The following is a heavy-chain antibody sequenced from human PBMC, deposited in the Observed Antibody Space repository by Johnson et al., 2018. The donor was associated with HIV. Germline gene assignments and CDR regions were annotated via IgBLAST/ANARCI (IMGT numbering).Heavy chain of an antibody. CDR1: GFIFNSYG. CDR3: AKDVGNYWPDAFDI. J-gene: IGHJ3*02. V-gene: IGHV3-30*02. CDR2: IRYDGNNK. D-gene: IGHD3-22*01. Sequence: QVQLVESGGGVVQPGGSLRLSCAASGFIFNSYGMHWVRQAPGKGLEWVAFIRYDGNNKYYADSVRGRLTISRDNSKKMVYLQMNSLRTEDTAVYYCAKDVGNYWPDAFDIWGQGTMVTVSS.